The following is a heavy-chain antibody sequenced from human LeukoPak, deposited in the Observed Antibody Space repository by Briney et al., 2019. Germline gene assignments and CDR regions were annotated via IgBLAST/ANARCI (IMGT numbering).Heavy chain of an antibody. D-gene: IGHD6-6*01. Sequence: GGSLRLSCAASGFTFSSYAMHWVRQAPGKGLEWVAVISCDGSNKYYADSVKGRFTISRDNSKNTLYLQMNSLRAEDTAVYYCAREGSIAAKRVLVYWGQGTLVTVSS. J-gene: IGHJ4*02. V-gene: IGHV3-30-3*01. CDR2: ISCDGSNK. CDR3: AREGSIAAKRVLVY. CDR1: GFTFSSYA.